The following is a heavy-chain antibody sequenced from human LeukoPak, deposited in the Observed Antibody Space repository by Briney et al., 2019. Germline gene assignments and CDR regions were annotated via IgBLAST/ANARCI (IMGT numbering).Heavy chain of an antibody. CDR2: INSDGSST. CDR1: GFTFSSYW. Sequence: SGGSLRLSCAASGFTFSSYWMHWVRQAPGKGLVWVSRINSDGSSTSYADSVKGRFTISRDNAKNTLYLQMNSLRAEDTAVYYCARTDDYGDYNPSDYWGQGTLVTVSS. V-gene: IGHV3-74*01. CDR3: ARTDDYGDYNPSDY. J-gene: IGHJ4*02. D-gene: IGHD4-17*01.